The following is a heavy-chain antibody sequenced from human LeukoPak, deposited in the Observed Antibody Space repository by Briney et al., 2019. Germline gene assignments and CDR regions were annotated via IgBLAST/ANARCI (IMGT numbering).Heavy chain of an antibody. Sequence: SETLSLTCTVSGGSISSSSYYWGWLRQPPGKGLEWIGSIYYSGSTYYNPSLKSRVTISVDTSKNQFSLKLSSVTAADTAVYYCARRTSMIDYWGQGTLVTVSS. J-gene: IGHJ4*02. D-gene: IGHD1-7*01. CDR2: IYYSGST. V-gene: IGHV4-39*01. CDR3: ARRTSMIDY. CDR1: GGSISSSSYY.